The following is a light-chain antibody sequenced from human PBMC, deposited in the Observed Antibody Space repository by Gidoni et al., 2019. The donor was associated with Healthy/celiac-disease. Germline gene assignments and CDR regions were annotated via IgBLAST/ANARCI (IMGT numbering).Light chain of an antibody. J-gene: IGKJ4*01. CDR3: QQSYSTLL. CDR2: AAS. V-gene: IGKV1-39*01. Sequence: DIQMTQSPSSLSASVGDRVTITCRASQSISSYLNCYQQKPGKAPKLLIYAASSLQSGVPSRCSGSGAGTDFTLTISSLQPEDFATYYCQQSYSTLLFGGGTKVEIK. CDR1: QSISSY.